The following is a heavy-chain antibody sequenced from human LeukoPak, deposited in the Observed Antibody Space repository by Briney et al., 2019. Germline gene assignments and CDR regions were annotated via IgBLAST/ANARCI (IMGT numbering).Heavy chain of an antibody. V-gene: IGHV4-59*08. Sequence: SETLSLTCTLSGGLISNFYWIWLRQPPGEGLDCIAYIYYSGNTNYNPSLNSPFTISIDTYKNHFSLNLPSLTAADTAVYYCARGGFGGITAYSNYLFDYWRQGTLVTVSS. CDR3: ARGGFGGITAYSNYLFDY. D-gene: IGHD4-11*01. J-gene: IGHJ4*02. CDR1: GGLISNFY. CDR2: IYYSGNT.